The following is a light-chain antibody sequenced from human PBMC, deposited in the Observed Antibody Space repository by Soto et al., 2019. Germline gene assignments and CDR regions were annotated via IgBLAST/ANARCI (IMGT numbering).Light chain of an antibody. CDR2: GAS. J-gene: IGKJ1*01. CDR1: QSVSSSY. CDR3: QQYGSSPST. V-gene: IGKV3-20*01. Sequence: EIVLTQSPGTLSLSPGERATLSCRASQSVSSSYFAWYQQKPGQAPRLLIYGASSRATGIPDRFSGSGSGTDFTRTISRLEPEDFAGYYCQQYGSSPSTFGQGTKVEIK.